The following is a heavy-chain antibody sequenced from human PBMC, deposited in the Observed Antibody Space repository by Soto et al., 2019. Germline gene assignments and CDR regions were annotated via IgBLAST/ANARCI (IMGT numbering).Heavy chain of an antibody. CDR3: TRAYSSSPLDY. Sequence: SLRLSCTASGFNFGDYATHWVRQAPGKGLEWVGLIRAKAHGGTIGYAASVRGRFTISRDDSKSIAYLQMNSLKTEDTALYYCTRAYSSSPLDYWGQGTRVTVSS. D-gene: IGHD6-13*01. CDR1: GFNFGDYA. J-gene: IGHJ4*02. V-gene: IGHV3-49*04. CDR2: IRAKAHGGTI.